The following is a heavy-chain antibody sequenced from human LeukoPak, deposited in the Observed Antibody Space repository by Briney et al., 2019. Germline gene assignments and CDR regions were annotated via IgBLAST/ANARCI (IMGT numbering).Heavy chain of an antibody. CDR1: GYTFTSYD. J-gene: IGHJ4*02. CDR3: ARVGYYDSSGYYSPQKAFDY. D-gene: IGHD3-22*01. V-gene: IGHV1-8*01. CDR2: MNPNSGNT. Sequence: GASVKVSCKASGYTFTSYDINWVRQATVQGLEWMGWMNPNSGNTGYAQKFQGRVTMTRNTSISTAYMELSSLRSEDTAVYYCARVGYYDSSGYYSPQKAFDYWGQGTLVTVSS.